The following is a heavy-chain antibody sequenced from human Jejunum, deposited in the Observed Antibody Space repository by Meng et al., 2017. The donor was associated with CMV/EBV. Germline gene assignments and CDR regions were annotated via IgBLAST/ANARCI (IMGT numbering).Heavy chain of an antibody. CDR1: GFTFTDHE. D-gene: IGHD1-7*01. CDR2: ISHSGTTK. CDR3: TRGSNWNWNWFDP. Sequence: SGFTFTDHEMNWVRQAPGRGLEWVSYISHSGTTKNYADSVRGRFTISRDTATNSVYLQMDTLRAEDTALYYCTRGSNWNWNWFDPWGQGTLVTVS. J-gene: IGHJ5*02. V-gene: IGHV3-48*03.